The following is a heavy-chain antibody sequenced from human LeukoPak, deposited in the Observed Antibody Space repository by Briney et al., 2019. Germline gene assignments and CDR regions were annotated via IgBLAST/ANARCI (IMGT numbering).Heavy chain of an antibody. J-gene: IGHJ3*02. V-gene: IGHV4-59*08. Sequence: SETLSLTCTVSGGSISSYYWSWIRQPPGKALEWIGYIYSSRSTNYNPSLKSRVTTSVDASKKQFSLKLSSVTAADTAVYYCARQGRWSDAFDIWGQGTMVTVSS. D-gene: IGHD4-23*01. CDR2: IYSSRST. CDR1: GGSISSYY. CDR3: ARQGRWSDAFDI.